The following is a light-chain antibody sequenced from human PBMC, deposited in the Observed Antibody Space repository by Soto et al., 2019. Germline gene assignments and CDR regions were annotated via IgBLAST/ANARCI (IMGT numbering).Light chain of an antibody. V-gene: IGLV2-14*01. J-gene: IGLJ3*02. CDR1: SSDVGGYNH. CDR3: SSYTRSSTWV. Sequence: QSALTQPASVSESPGQSITISCTGTSSDVGGYNHFSWYQQHSGKPPKFMVYEVSNRPSGVSNRCSGSKTGTTAALPISGGQADDEDDYYCSSYTRSSTWVFGGGTKLTVL. CDR2: EVS.